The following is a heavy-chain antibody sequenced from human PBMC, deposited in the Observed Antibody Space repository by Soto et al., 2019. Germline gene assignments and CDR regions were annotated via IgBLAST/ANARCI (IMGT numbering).Heavy chain of an antibody. V-gene: IGHV4-59*08. J-gene: IGHJ5*02. D-gene: IGHD2-2*01. CDR2: IYYSGST. CDR3: ARHCSSTSCYHWFDP. Sequence: SETLSLTCTVSGGSISSYYWSWIRQPPWKGLEWIGYIYYSGSTNYNPSLKSRVTISVDTSKNQFSLKLSSVTAADTAVYYCARHCSSTSCYHWFDPWGKGTLVTVPS. CDR1: GGSISSYY.